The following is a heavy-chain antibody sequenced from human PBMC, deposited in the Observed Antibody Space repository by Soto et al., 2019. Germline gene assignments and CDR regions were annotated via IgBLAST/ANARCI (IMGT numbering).Heavy chain of an antibody. D-gene: IGHD5-18*01. CDR3: VIFASWFYGYSRMHGFDI. CDR2: ISWNGGSI. CDR1: GFTFDDYA. J-gene: IGHJ3*02. V-gene: IGHV3-9*01. Sequence: EVQLVESGGGLVQPGRSLRLSCEASGFTFDDYAIHWVRQAPGKGLEWVASISWNGGSIGYADFVKGRFTISRNNAKNYLYLPMTSLISDDTALYYCVIFASWFYGYSRMHGFDIGGQGTMVTVSS.